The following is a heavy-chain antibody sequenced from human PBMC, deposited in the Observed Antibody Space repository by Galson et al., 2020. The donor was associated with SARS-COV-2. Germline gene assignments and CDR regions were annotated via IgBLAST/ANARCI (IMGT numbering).Heavy chain of an antibody. Sequence: SLKISCAASGFTFDDYAMHWVRQAPGKGLEWVSGISWNSGSIGYADSVKGRFTISRDNAKNSLYLQMNSLRAEDTALYYCAKGVVPAPRGYYYYYGMDVWGQGTTVTVSS. CDR3: AKGVVPAPRGYYYYYGMDV. D-gene: IGHD2-2*01. J-gene: IGHJ6*02. CDR1: GFTFDDYA. V-gene: IGHV3-9*01. CDR2: ISWNSGSI.